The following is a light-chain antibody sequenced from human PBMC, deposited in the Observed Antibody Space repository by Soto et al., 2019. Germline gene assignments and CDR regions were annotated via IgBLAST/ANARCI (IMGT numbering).Light chain of an antibody. J-gene: IGKJ2*01. CDR2: DAT. Sequence: IQMTQSPSTLSASVGDTVTLTCRSSQMIARWLVWYQQKPGTAPRLIIYDATSLQSGVPSRFSASASGTDFTLTISSLHPDDFATYYCLQYNTFPHTFGQGTKLEI. V-gene: IGKV1-5*01. CDR3: LQYNTFPHT. CDR1: QMIARW.